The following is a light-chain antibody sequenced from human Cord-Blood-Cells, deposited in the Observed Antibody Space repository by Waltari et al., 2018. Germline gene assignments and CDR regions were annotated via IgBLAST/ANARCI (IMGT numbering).Light chain of an antibody. V-gene: IGKV3-11*01. CDR1: QSVSSY. CDR3: QQRSNWLT. Sequence: EIVLTQSPATLSLSPGERATLSCRASQSVSSYLAWYQQKPGQAPRLLIYDASNRATSIPVRFSGSGSGTDFTLTISSLEPEDFAVYYCQQRSNWLTFGGGTKVEIK. CDR2: DAS. J-gene: IGKJ4*01.